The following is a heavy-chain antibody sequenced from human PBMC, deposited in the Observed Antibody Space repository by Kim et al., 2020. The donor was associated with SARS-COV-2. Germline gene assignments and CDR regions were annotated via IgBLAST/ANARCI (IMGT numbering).Heavy chain of an antibody. CDR2: IKQDGSEK. CDR3: ARAWFDP. V-gene: IGHV3-7*01. CDR1: GFTFSSYW. J-gene: IGHJ5*02. Sequence: GGSLRLSCVASGFTFSSYWMSWVRQAPGKGLEWVANIKQDGSEKYYVDSVKGRFTISRDNAKNSLYLQMNSLRAEDTAVYYCARAWFDPWGQGTLVTVSS.